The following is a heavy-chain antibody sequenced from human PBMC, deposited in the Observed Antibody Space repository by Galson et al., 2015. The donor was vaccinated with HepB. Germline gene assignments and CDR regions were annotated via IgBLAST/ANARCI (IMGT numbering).Heavy chain of an antibody. V-gene: IGHV3-30*04. J-gene: IGHJ4*02. CDR2: ISYDGSNK. Sequence: SLRLSCAASGFTFSSYAMHWVRQAPGKGLEWVAVISYDGSNKYYADSVKGRFTISRDNSKNTLYLQMNSLRAEDTAVYYCARGPGIVDYWGQGTLVTVSS. CDR1: GFTFSSYA. CDR3: ARGPGIVDY. D-gene: IGHD6-13*01.